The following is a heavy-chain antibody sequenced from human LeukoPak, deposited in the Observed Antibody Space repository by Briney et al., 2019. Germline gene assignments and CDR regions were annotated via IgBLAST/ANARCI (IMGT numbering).Heavy chain of an antibody. J-gene: IGHJ4*02. CDR3: ARGYYDDSSGYYYFDF. V-gene: IGHV4-34*01. D-gene: IGHD3-22*01. CDR2: INHSGST. Sequence: PSETLSLTCAVYGGSFSGYYWSWIRQPPGKGLEWIGEINHSGSTNYNPSLKSRVTISVDTSKNQFSLKLSSVTAADTAVYYCARGYYDDSSGYYYFDFWGQGTLVTVSS. CDR1: GGSFSGYY.